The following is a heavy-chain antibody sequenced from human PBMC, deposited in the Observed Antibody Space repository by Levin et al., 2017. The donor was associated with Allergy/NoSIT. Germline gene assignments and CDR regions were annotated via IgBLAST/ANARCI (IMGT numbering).Heavy chain of an antibody. D-gene: IGHD1-1*01. Sequence: TSETLSLTCAVYGGSFSAYYWSWIRQPPGKGLEWIGEINHSGSTNYNPSLKSRVTISVDSSKNQFSLKLNSVTAADTAVYYCARVPYDTNWRYFELWGRGTLVTVSS. CDR3: ARVPYDTNWRYFEL. J-gene: IGHJ2*01. CDR2: INHSGST. CDR1: GGSFSAYY. V-gene: IGHV4-34*01.